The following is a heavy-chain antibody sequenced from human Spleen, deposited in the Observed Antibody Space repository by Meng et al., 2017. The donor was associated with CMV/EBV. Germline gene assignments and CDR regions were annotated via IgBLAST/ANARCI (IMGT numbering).Heavy chain of an antibody. CDR1: GGSISSGDYY. V-gene: IGHV4-30-4*08. CDR2: IYYSGST. J-gene: IGHJ5*02. CDR3: GSSSWYTLGWFDP. D-gene: IGHD6-13*01. Sequence: GQLQESGPGLVKPSQTLSLTCTVSGGSISSGDYYWSWIRQPPGKGLEWIGYIYYSGSTYYNPSLKSRVTISVDTSKNQFSLKLSSVTAADTAVYYCGSSSWYTLGWFDPWGQGTLVTVSS.